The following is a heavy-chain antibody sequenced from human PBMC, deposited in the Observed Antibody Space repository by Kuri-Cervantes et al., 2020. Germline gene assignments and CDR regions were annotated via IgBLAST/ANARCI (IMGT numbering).Heavy chain of an antibody. CDR3: ASWGGLFK. V-gene: IGHV3-30*03. J-gene: IGHJ4*02. CDR1: GFTFSSYW. CDR2: ISYDGSNK. D-gene: IGHD3-16*01. Sequence: GESLKISCAAPGFTFSSYWMSWVRQAPGKGLEWVAVISYDGSNKYYADSVKGRFTISRDNSKNTLYLQMNSLRAEDTAVYYCASWGGLFKWGQGTLVTVSS.